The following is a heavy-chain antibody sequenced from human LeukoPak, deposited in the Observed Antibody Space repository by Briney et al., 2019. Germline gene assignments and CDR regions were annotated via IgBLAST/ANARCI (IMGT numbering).Heavy chain of an antibody. D-gene: IGHD1-1*01. CDR1: GFTFSSYG. CDR3: ARDRALQDFDY. CDR2: ISSTSGTM. Sequence: GGSLRLSCAASGFTFSSYGMNWLRQAPGKGLEWVSFISSTSGTMYYADSVKGRFTISRDNAKNSLFLQMNSLRAEDTAVFYCARDRALQDFDYWGQGTLVTVSS. V-gene: IGHV3-48*04. J-gene: IGHJ4*02.